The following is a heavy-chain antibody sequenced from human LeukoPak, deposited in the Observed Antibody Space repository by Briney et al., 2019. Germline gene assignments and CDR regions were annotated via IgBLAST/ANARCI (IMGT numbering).Heavy chain of an antibody. CDR1: GFTFSSYS. D-gene: IGHD3-22*01. Sequence: GGSLRLSCAASGFTFSSYSMNWVRQAPGKGLEWVSYISSSSSTIYYADSVKGRFTISRDNAKNSLYLQMNSLRAEDTAVYYCARIDSSGYFSLIDYWGQGTLVTVSS. V-gene: IGHV3-48*04. J-gene: IGHJ4*02. CDR3: ARIDSSGYFSLIDY. CDR2: ISSSSSTI.